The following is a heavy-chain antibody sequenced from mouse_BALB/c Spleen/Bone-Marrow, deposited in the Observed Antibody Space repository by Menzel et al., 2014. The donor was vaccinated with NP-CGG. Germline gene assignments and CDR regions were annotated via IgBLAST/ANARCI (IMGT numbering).Heavy chain of an antibody. Sequence: VQVVESGAERVKPGTSVTLSCKASGYNFTSYWVNWVKLRPGQGLEWIGDIYPVSASTNYNEKFRSKATLTVDTSSSTAYMQLSNLASDDSAHYYCASGVYYAMDYWGQGTSVTVSS. V-gene: IGHV1-55*01. CDR3: ASGVYYAMDY. J-gene: IGHJ4*01. CDR2: IYPVSAST. CDR1: GYNFTSYW.